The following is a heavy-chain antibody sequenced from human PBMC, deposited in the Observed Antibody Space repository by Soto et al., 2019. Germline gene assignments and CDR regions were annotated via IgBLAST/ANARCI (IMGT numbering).Heavy chain of an antibody. D-gene: IGHD3-9*01. CDR1: GGTFSSYT. CDR2: RIPILGIA. CDR3: ASRDDIVTGLGL. V-gene: IGHV1-69*02. Sequence: QVQLVHSGAEVQKPGSSVKVSCKASGGTFSSYTISWVRQAPGQGLEWMGRRIPILGIANYAQKFQGRVTITADKSTSTAYMELSSLRSEDTAVYYCASRDDIVTGLGLWGQGTLVTVSS. J-gene: IGHJ4*02.